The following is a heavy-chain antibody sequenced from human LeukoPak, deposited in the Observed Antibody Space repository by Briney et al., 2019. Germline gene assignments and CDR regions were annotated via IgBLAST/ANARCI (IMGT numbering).Heavy chain of an antibody. D-gene: IGHD6-19*01. V-gene: IGHV3-48*03. Sequence: GGSLRLSCAASGFTFSSYAMYWVRQAPGKGLEWVSYISSSGGTRYYADSVKGRFTISRYNAKNSLYLQMNSLRAEDTAVYYCATLTVASSFDYWGQGTLVTVSS. CDR1: GFTFSSYA. J-gene: IGHJ4*02. CDR3: ATLTVASSFDY. CDR2: ISSSGGTR.